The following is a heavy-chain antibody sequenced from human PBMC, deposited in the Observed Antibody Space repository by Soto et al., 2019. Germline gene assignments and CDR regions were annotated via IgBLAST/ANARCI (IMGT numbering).Heavy chain of an antibody. CDR3: ARSRPQGLDFPGVIPWDALDV. V-gene: IGHV1-69*01. CDR2: VIPIFGTT. D-gene: IGHD2-21*01. CDR1: GGAFSSSG. J-gene: IGHJ3*01. Sequence: QVQLVQSGAEMQKPGSSVRVSCKASGGAFSSSGISWVRQAPGQGLEWMAGVIPIFGTTKNAPNFQGRVTVSADESTSTAYMELSSLRSEDTAVYFCARSRPQGLDFPGVIPWDALDVWGQGTLVTVSS.